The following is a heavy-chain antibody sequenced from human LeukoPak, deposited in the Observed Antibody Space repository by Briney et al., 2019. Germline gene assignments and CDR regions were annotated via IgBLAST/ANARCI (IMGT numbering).Heavy chain of an antibody. D-gene: IGHD3-16*01. CDR2: IYYRGST. J-gene: IGHJ4*02. CDR3: AGHLGYFDY. Sequence: SETLSLTCTVSGGSISSYYWSWIRQPPGKGLEWIGYIYYRGSTNYNPSLKSRVTISVDTSKNQFSLKLSSVTAADTAVYYCAGHLGYFDYWGQGTLVTVSS. V-gene: IGHV4-59*01. CDR1: GGSISSYY.